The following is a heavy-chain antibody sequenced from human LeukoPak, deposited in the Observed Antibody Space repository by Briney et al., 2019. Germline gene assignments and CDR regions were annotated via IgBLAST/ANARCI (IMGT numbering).Heavy chain of an antibody. V-gene: IGHV3-21*01. Sequence: KPGGSLRLSCAASGFTFSSYSMNWVRQAPGKGLEWVSSISSSSSYIYYADSVKGRFTISRDNAKNSLYLQMNSLRAEDTAVYYCARDGRSGSNYGRVDYWGQGTLVTVSS. D-gene: IGHD1-26*01. CDR1: GFTFSSYS. CDR3: ARDGRSGSNYGRVDY. J-gene: IGHJ4*02. CDR2: ISSSSSYI.